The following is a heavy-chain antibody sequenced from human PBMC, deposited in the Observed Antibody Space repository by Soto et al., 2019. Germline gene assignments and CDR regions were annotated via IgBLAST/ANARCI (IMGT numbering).Heavy chain of an antibody. D-gene: IGHD5-12*01. CDR2: ISNDGSNK. CDR3: ARAGYSGYGDYFDY. V-gene: IGHV3-30-3*01. CDR1: GFTFSLYA. Sequence: QVQLVESGGGVVQPGRSLGLSCAASGFTFSLYAMHWVRQAPGKGLEWVAAISNDGSNKYYADSVKGRFTISRDNSKNTLYLQMNSLRAEDTAVYYCARAGYSGYGDYFDYWGQGTLVTVSS. J-gene: IGHJ4*02.